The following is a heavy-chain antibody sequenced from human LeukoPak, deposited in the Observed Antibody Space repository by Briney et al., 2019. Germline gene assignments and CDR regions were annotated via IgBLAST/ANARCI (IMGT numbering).Heavy chain of an antibody. CDR1: GFTLTYYT. CDR3: ARVVRGSSLDY. Sequence: GGSLRLSCGTSGFTLTYYTMNWVRQAPGKGLEWLSSISGDSNHVYYAESVKGRFTISRDNADNSLSLQMDSLRAEDTAIYYCARVVRGSSLDYWGQGTLVTVSS. D-gene: IGHD1-26*01. CDR2: ISGDSNHV. J-gene: IGHJ4*02. V-gene: IGHV3-21*06.